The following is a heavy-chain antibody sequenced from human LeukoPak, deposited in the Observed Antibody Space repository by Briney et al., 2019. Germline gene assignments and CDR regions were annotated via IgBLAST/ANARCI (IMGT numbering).Heavy chain of an antibody. J-gene: IGHJ6*03. V-gene: IGHV3-7*01. CDR2: IKQDGSEK. CDR3: ARDQRDSSWYGGGYYYYYYMDV. D-gene: IGHD6-13*01. CDR1: GFTFDDYG. Sequence: GGSLRLSCAASGFTFDDYGMSWVRQAPGKGLEWVANIKQDGSEKYYVDSVKGRFTISRDNAKNSLYLQMNSLRAEDTAVYYCARDQRDSSWYGGGYYYYYYMDVWGKGTTVTVSS.